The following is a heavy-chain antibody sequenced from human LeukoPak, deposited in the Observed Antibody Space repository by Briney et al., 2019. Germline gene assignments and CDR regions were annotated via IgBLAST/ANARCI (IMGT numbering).Heavy chain of an antibody. CDR3: ARGSSGWQSDAFDI. CDR2: ISYDGSNK. Sequence: GGSLRLSCAASGFIFSSYGMHWVRQAPGKGLEWVAVISYDGSNKYYADSVKGRFTISRDNSKNTLYLQMNSLRAEDTAVYYCARGSSGWQSDAFDIWGQGTMVTVSS. J-gene: IGHJ3*02. V-gene: IGHV3-30*19. CDR1: GFIFSSYG. D-gene: IGHD6-19*01.